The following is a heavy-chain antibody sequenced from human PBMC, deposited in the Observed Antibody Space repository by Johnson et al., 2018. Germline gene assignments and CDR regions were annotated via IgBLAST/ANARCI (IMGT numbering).Heavy chain of an antibody. Sequence: EVQLLESGGGLVQPGGSLRLSCVASGFTFSSYWMHWVRQDPGKGLVWVSRSYSDGSIRNYADSVKGRFTISRDNAKNTLYLQMNSLRVEDTAVYYCARGSLVSGYYSRGAFEIWGQGTMVTVSS. CDR1: GFTFSSYW. CDR2: SYSDGSIR. CDR3: ARGSLVSGYYSRGAFEI. V-gene: IGHV3-74*02. J-gene: IGHJ3*02. D-gene: IGHD3-22*01.